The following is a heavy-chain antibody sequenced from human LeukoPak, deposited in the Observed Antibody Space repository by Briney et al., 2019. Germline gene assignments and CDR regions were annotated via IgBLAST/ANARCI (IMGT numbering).Heavy chain of an antibody. CDR3: AKEPYDYWSGYSYYFDH. J-gene: IGHJ4*02. Sequence: GGSLRLSCAASGFTFSNYALSWVRQAPGKGLEWVSAISGSGENTYYADSVKGRFTISRDNSKNMLSLQMNSLRAEDTAVYYCAKEPYDYWSGYSYYFDHWGQGTLVTVSS. D-gene: IGHD3-3*01. CDR2: ISGSGENT. V-gene: IGHV3-23*01. CDR1: GFTFSNYA.